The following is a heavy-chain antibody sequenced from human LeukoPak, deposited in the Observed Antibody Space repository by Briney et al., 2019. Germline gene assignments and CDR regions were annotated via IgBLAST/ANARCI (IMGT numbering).Heavy chain of an antibody. D-gene: IGHD3-10*01. Sequence: GGSLRLSCAASGFTFSSCAMSWVRQAPGKGLEWVSAISGSGGSTYYADSVKGRFTISRDNSKNTLYLQMNSLRAEDTAVYYCAKAGEVWLVVYYFDYWGQGTLVTVSS. J-gene: IGHJ4*02. CDR3: AKAGEVWLVVYYFDY. CDR2: ISGSGGST. CDR1: GFTFSSCA. V-gene: IGHV3-23*01.